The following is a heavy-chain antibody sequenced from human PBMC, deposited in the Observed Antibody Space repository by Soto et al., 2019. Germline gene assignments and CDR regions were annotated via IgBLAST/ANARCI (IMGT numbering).Heavy chain of an antibody. CDR1: GYTFTSYD. V-gene: IGHV1-8*01. Sequence: ASVKVSCKASGYTFTSYDINWVRQATGQGLEWMGWMNPNSGNTGYAQKFQGRVTMTRDTSISTAYMELSSLRSEDTAVYYCARADLFRGYSYYWGQGALVTVSS. CDR2: MNPNSGNT. J-gene: IGHJ4*02. CDR3: ARADLFRGYSYY. D-gene: IGHD5-18*01.